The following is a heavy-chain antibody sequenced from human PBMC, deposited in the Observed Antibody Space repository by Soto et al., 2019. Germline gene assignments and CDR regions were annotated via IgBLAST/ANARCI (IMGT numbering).Heavy chain of an antibody. CDR3: ATYYPVTRAYYYGMDV. Sequence: GASVKVSCKASGGTFSSYAISWVRQAPGQGLEWMGGIIPIFGTANYAQKFQGRVMITADESTSTAYMELSSLRSEDTAVYYCATYYPVTRAYYYGMDVWGQGTTVTVSS. D-gene: IGHD1-26*01. CDR2: IIPIFGTA. J-gene: IGHJ6*02. V-gene: IGHV1-69*13. CDR1: GGTFSSYA.